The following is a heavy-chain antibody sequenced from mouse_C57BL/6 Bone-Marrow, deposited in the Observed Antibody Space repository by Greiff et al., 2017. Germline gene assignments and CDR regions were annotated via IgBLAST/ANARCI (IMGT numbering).Heavy chain of an antibody. D-gene: IGHD2-2*01. CDR3: ARYNYGYPYYYAMDY. Sequence: EVQLVESGPELVKPGASVKISCKASGYSFTDYNMNWVKQSNGKSLEWIGVINPNYGTTSYNQKFKGKATLTVDQSSSTAYMQLNSLTSEDSAVYYCARYNYGYPYYYAMDYWGQGTSVTVSS. J-gene: IGHJ4*01. V-gene: IGHV1-39*01. CDR2: INPNYGTT. CDR1: GYSFTDYN.